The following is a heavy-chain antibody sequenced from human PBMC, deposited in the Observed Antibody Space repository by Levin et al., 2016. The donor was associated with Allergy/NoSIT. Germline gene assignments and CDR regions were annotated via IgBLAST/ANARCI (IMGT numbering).Heavy chain of an antibody. V-gene: IGHV3-30-3*01. Sequence: GESLKISCAASGFTFSDYAMHWVRQAPGKGLEWVALTSYDGYNKYYADSVKGRFTVSRDNSKNILFLQMNFLRTEDTAIYYCARAPAGEILNYFDYWGQGTLVTVSS. CDR3: ARAPAGEILNYFDY. CDR1: GFTFSDYA. J-gene: IGHJ4*02. D-gene: IGHD3-16*01. CDR2: TSYDGYNK.